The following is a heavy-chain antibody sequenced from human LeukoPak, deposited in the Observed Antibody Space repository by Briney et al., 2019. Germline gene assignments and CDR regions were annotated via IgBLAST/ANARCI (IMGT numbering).Heavy chain of an antibody. CDR1: GYTFTSYD. D-gene: IGHD3-10*01. V-gene: IGHV1-8*01. CDR3: AREAVLWFGDAFDI. J-gene: IGHJ3*02. CDR2: MNPNSGNT. Sequence: ASVKVSCKASGYTFTSYDINWVRQATGQGLEWMGWMNPNSGNTGYAQKFQGRVTMTRDTSISTAYMELSRLRSDDTAVYYCAREAVLWFGDAFDIWGQGTMVTVSS.